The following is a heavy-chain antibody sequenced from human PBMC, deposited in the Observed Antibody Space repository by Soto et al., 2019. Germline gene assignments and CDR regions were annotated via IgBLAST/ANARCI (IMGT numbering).Heavy chain of an antibody. V-gene: IGHV3-21*06. Sequence: GGSLRLSCAASGFTFRRYGINWLRQAPGKGLEWVASISSSTSYVYYADSVKGRFSTSRDNAKNILYLEMYALRSEDTAIYYCARDPSEGRVGNWFESWGQGTLVTVS. CDR1: GFTFRRYG. CDR3: ARDPSEGRVGNWFES. J-gene: IGHJ5*01. CDR2: ISSSTSYV.